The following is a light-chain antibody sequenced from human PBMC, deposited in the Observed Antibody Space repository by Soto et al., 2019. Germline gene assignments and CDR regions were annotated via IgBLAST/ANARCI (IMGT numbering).Light chain of an antibody. Sequence: EIVLTQSPATLSLSPGERATLSCRASQSVSSYLAWYQQKPGQAPRLLIYDASNRATGIPARFSGSGSGTDFTLTISSLEPEDLAVYCCQKPTNLPCTFVHGTKVDMK. V-gene: IGKV3-11*01. CDR1: QSVSSY. J-gene: IGKJ1*01. CDR3: QKPTNLPCT. CDR2: DAS.